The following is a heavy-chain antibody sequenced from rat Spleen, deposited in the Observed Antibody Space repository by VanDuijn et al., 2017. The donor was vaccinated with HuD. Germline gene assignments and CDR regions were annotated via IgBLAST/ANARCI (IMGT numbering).Heavy chain of an antibody. J-gene: IGHJ2*01. CDR1: GFTFSNYD. V-gene: IGHV5-20*01. D-gene: IGHD1-12*03. CDR2: ISYDGSST. Sequence: EVQLVEFGGGLVQPGRSMKLSCAASGFTFSNYDMAWVRQAPTKGLEWVASISYDGSSTYYRDSVKGRFTNSRDNAKSTLYLQMDSLRSEDTATYYCTTRGTMIVILFDYWGQGVMVTVSS. CDR3: TTRGTMIVILFDY.